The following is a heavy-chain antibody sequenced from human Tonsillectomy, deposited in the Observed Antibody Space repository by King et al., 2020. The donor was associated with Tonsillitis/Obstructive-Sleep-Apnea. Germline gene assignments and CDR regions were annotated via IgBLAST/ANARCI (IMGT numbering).Heavy chain of an antibody. CDR1: GFTFSSYA. D-gene: IGHD6-13*01. CDR2: ISGXXGST. Sequence: VQLVESGGGLVQPGGSLRLSCAASGFTFSSYAMSWVRQAPGKGLEWVSTISGXXGSTYXADSVKGRFTISRDNSKNTLYLQMNSLRAEETAVYYCAXXXASYSXXXYYXDCWGXXILVTVS. V-gene: IGHV3-23*04. CDR3: AXXXASYSXXXYYXDC. J-gene: IGHJ4*02.